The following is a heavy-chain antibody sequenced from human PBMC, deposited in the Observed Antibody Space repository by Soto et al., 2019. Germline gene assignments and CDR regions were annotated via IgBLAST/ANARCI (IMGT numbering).Heavy chain of an antibody. V-gene: IGHV3-48*03. CDR1: GFTFSSYE. CDR3: AREARGTAVVTGFDS. J-gene: IGHJ4*02. CDR2: IGRSGSPT. Sequence: PGGSLRLSCAASGFTFSSYEMNWVRQAPGKGLEWVSYIGRSGSPTYYADSVKGRFTISRDNAKNSLCLQMNSLRAGDTAVYFCAREARGTAVVTGFDSWGQGTLVTVSS. D-gene: IGHD5-18*01.